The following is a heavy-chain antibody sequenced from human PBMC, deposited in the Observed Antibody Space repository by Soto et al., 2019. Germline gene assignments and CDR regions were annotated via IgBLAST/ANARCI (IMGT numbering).Heavy chain of an antibody. V-gene: IGHV1-8*01. CDR3: ARGVKYGAYSRWFDP. CDR1: GNTFTSYD. J-gene: IGHJ5*02. D-gene: IGHD4-17*01. Sequence: QVQLVQSGAEVKEPGASVKVSCKASGNTFTSYDINWVRQATGQGLEYLGWMNPNSGNTAYVQKFQGRVTMTWDTSITTAYMELSSLRSEDTAVYFCARGVKYGAYSRWFDPWGQGTLVTVSS. CDR2: MNPNSGNT.